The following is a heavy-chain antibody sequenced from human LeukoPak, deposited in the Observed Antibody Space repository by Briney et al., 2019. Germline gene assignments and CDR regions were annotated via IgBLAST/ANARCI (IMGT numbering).Heavy chain of an antibody. Sequence: SETLSLTCTVSGGSIGSGGYYWSWIRQPPGKGLEWIGYIYHSGSTYYNPSLKSRVTISVDRSKNQFSLKLSSVTAADTAVYYCARDGSGYYHNWFDPWGQGTLVTVSS. V-gene: IGHV4-30-2*01. D-gene: IGHD3-22*01. CDR1: GGSIGSGGYY. J-gene: IGHJ5*02. CDR3: ARDGSGYYHNWFDP. CDR2: IYHSGST.